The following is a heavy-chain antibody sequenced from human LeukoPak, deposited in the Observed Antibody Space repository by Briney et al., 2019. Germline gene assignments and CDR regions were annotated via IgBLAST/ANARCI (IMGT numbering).Heavy chain of an antibody. CDR3: AKNRDAYGS. CDR1: GFTFSNYW. V-gene: IGHV3-7*01. J-gene: IGHJ5*02. Sequence: GGSLRLSCAASGFTFSNYWMNWVRQAPGKGLEWVANIKQDGSEKYYVDSVKGRFTISRDNAKNSLYLQMNSLRAEDTAVYYCAKNRDAYGSWGQGTLVTVSS. D-gene: IGHD5-24*01. CDR2: IKQDGSEK.